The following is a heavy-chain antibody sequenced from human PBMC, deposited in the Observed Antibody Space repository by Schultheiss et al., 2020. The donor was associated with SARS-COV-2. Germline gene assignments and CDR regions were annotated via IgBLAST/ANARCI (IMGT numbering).Heavy chain of an antibody. CDR1: GGSFSGYY. D-gene: IGHD3-10*01. Sequence: QTLSLTCAVYGGSFSGYYWSWIRQPPGKALEWLALIDWDDDKYYSTSLKTRLTISKDTSKNQVVLTMTNMDPVDTATYYCARSPMVRGVIIDYYYGMDVWGQGTTVTVSS. CDR3: ARSPMVRGVIIDYYYGMDV. CDR2: IDWDDDK. V-gene: IGHV2-70*01. J-gene: IGHJ6*02.